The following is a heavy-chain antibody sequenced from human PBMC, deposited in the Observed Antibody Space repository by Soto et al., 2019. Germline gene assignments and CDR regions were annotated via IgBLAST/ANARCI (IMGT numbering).Heavy chain of an antibody. Sequence: PGGSLRVSCIPAGFTFSSHALSWVRQAPGKGLEWVSSISGYGGSAYYADSMKGRFTLSRDNSKNTLFLQMNSLRADDTAVYYCAKGTDHFDSWGQGTLVTV. CDR2: ISGYGGSA. CDR3: AKGTDHFDS. D-gene: IGHD2-2*01. V-gene: IGHV3-23*01. CDR1: GFTFSSHA. J-gene: IGHJ4*02.